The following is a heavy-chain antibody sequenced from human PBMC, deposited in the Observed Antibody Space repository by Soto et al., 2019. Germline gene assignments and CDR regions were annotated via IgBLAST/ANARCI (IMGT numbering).Heavy chain of an antibody. V-gene: IGHV4-30-2*01. Sequence: QLQLQESGSGLVKPSQTLSLTCAVSGGSISSGGYSWSWIRQPPGKGLEWIGYIYHSGSTYYNPSLKSRVTISVDRSKNQFSLKLSSVTASDTAVYYCASGGYYDSSGLVHVYWGQGTLVTVSS. CDR1: GGSISSGGYS. CDR2: IYHSGST. CDR3: ASGGYYDSSGLVHVY. J-gene: IGHJ1*01. D-gene: IGHD3-22*01.